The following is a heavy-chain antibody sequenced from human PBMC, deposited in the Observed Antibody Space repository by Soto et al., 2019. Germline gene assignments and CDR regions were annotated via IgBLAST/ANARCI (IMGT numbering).Heavy chain of an antibody. Sequence: GGSLRLSCAASGFTFSSYGMHWVRQAPGKGLEWVAVIWYDGSNKYYADSVKGRFTISRDNSKNTLYLQMNSLRAEDTAVYYCARDAYYSNYDAVSYYYGMDVWGQGTTVTVSS. J-gene: IGHJ6*02. CDR3: ARDAYYSNYDAVSYYYGMDV. CDR2: IWYDGSNK. D-gene: IGHD4-4*01. V-gene: IGHV3-33*01. CDR1: GFTFSSYG.